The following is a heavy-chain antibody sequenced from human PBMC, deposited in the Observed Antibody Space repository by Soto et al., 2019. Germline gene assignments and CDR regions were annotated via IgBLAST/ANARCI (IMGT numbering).Heavy chain of an antibody. V-gene: IGHV4-39*01. J-gene: IGHJ4*02. D-gene: IGHD6-6*01. CDR1: GAPISSLTYY. CDR2: ISLSGTT. Sequence: SETLSLTCAVSGAPISSLTYYWVWIRQPPGKGLEWIASISLSGTTYYSPSLKSRLTASLDTSNNQVSLILSSVTVTDTAVYFCVKQAVGSMSSEWGPGTLVTVSS. CDR3: VKQAVGSMSSE.